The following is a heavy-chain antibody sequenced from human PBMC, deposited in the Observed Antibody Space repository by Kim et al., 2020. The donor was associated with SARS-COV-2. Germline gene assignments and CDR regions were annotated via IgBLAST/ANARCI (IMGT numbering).Heavy chain of an antibody. D-gene: IGHD5-12*01. CDR1: GGTFSSYA. CDR3: ALVSEMATPSYYFDY. Sequence: SVKVSCKASGGTFSSYAISWVRQAPGQGLEWMGGIIPIFGTANYAQKFQGRVTITADESTSTAYMELSSLRSEDTAVYYCALVSEMATPSYYFDYWGQGTLVTVSS. J-gene: IGHJ4*02. V-gene: IGHV1-69*13. CDR2: IIPIFGTA.